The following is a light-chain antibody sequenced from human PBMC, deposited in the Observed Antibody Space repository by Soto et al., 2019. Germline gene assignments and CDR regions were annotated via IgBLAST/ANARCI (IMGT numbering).Light chain of an antibody. J-gene: IGLJ1*01. V-gene: IGLV2-14*01. Sequence: QSALTQPASVSGSPGQSITISCTGTSSDIGNYDFVSWYQQVPGTAPKAMIYEVSSRPSGVSNRFSGSKSGNTASLTISGLQAEDEAYYYCSSYTSSSTPYVFGTGTKVTVL. CDR3: SSYTSSSTPYV. CDR2: EVS. CDR1: SSDIGNYDF.